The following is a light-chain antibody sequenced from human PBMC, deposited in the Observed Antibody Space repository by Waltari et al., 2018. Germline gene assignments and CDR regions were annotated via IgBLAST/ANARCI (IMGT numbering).Light chain of an antibody. CDR2: YAS. Sequence: EIVLSQSPYFPSVTPKENVTITCRASQSIGTNLHWYQQKPGQSPKLLIKYASQSISGVPSRFSGSGSGTDFTLTINSLEAEDAAAYYCHQSSISWTFGQGTKVEIK. V-gene: IGKV6D-21*02. J-gene: IGKJ1*01. CDR3: HQSSISWT. CDR1: QSIGTN.